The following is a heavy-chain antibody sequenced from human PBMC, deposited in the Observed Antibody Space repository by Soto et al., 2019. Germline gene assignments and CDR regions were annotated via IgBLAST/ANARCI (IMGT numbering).Heavy chain of an antibody. CDR1: GYNFAVYW. CDR2: IYPGDSDT. CDR3: ARGWKVAGDAFDI. D-gene: IGHD1-1*01. Sequence: LGESLKISCKGSGYNFAVYWIGWVRQMPGKGLEWMGMIYPGDSDTRYSPSFQGQVTISVDKSISTAYLQWSSLQASDTAMYYCARGWKVAGDAFDIWGQGTLVTVSS. V-gene: IGHV5-51*01. J-gene: IGHJ3*02.